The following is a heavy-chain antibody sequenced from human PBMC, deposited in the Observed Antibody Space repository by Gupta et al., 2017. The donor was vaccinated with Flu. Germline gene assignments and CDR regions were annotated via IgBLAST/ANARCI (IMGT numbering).Heavy chain of an antibody. Sequence: EVQLLESGGGLVKSGGSLRLSCAASGFTFRTYAITWVRQAPGKGLEWLSGITGSGGNTYYADSVKGRFTISRDNSKNTVFLQMNSLRADDTALYYCAKDWGELLGVLDHWGQGTLVTVSS. D-gene: IGHD1-26*01. J-gene: IGHJ4*02. V-gene: IGHV3-23*01. CDR1: GFTFRTYA. CDR3: AKDWGELLGVLDH. CDR2: ITGSGGNT.